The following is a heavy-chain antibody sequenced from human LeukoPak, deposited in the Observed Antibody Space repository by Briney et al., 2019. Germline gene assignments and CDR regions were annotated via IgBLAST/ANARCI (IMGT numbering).Heavy chain of an antibody. CDR3: ARVPQQLPYYYYYMDV. CDR2: ISSSSSYI. D-gene: IGHD6-13*01. V-gene: IGHV3-21*01. CDR1: GFTFSSYS. Sequence: GGSLRVSCAASGFTFSSYSMNWVRQAPGKGLEWVSSISSSSSYIYYADSVKGRFTISRDNAKNSLYLQMNSLRAEDTAVYYCARVPQQLPYYYYYMDVWGKGTTVTVSS. J-gene: IGHJ6*03.